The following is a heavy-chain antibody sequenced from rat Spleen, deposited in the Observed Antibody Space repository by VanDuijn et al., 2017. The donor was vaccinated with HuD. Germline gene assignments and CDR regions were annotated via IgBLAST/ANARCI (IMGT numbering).Heavy chain of an antibody. D-gene: IGHD1-10*01. CDR3: ARVNYYFDY. CDR1: GFNFNDYW. Sequence: EVKLVESGGGLVQPGRSLKLSCAASGFNFNDYWMGWVRQAPTKGLEWVATISYDGSSTYYRDSVKGRFTISRDNAKSTLYLQMDSLRSEETATYYCARVNYYFDYWGQGVMVTVSS. CDR2: ISYDGSST. V-gene: IGHV5-29*01. J-gene: IGHJ2*01.